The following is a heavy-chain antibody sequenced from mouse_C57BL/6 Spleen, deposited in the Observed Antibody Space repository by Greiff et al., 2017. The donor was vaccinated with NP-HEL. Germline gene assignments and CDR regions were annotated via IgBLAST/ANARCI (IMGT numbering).Heavy chain of an antibody. CDR3: ARVYYSNYDY. J-gene: IGHJ2*01. CDR1: GYTFTSYW. Sequence: QVQLQQPGAELVKPGASVKLSCKASGYTFTSYWMHWVKQRPGQGLEWIGMIHPSSGSTNYNEKFKSKDTLTVDKSSSTAYMQLRSLTAEDSAVYYCARVYYSNYDYGGKGTTLTVSS. V-gene: IGHV1-64*01. CDR2: IHPSSGST. D-gene: IGHD2-5*01.